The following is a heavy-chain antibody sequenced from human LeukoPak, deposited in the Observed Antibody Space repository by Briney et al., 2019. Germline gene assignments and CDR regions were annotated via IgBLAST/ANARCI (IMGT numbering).Heavy chain of an antibody. CDR2: ISYDGGHK. D-gene: IGHD5-12*01. CDR1: GFTFSTHG. CDR3: AGMRWLHY. J-gene: IGHJ4*02. Sequence: PGGSLRLSCAASGFTFSTHGMNWVRRAPGKGLEWVAVISYDGGHKYYADSVRGRFTISRDNSKNTLYPQLNSLRADDTAVYYCAGMRWLHYWGQGTLVTVSS. V-gene: IGHV3-30*03.